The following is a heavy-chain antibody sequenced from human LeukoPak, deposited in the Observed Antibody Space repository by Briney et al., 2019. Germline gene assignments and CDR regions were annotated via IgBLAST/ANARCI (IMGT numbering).Heavy chain of an antibody. V-gene: IGHV3-30*18. CDR1: GFTFSSYG. Sequence: GGSLRLSCAASGFTFSSYGMHWVRQAPGKGLEWVAVISYDGSNKYYADSVKGRFTISRDNSKNTLYLQMNSLRAEDTAVYYCAKHGTYSSAAAGALDYWGQGTLVAVSS. J-gene: IGHJ4*02. D-gene: IGHD6-13*01. CDR3: AKHGTYSSAAAGALDY. CDR2: ISYDGSNK.